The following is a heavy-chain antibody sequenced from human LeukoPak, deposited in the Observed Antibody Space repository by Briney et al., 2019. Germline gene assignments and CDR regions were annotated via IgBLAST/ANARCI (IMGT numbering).Heavy chain of an antibody. CDR1: GFTFSSYA. J-gene: IGHJ4*02. D-gene: IGHD3-10*01. CDR3: AKEIVFTMVRGVIYPSY. Sequence: GGSLRLSCAASGFTFSSYAMSWVRQAPGKGLEWVSAISGSGGSTYYADSVEGRFTISRDNSKDTLYLQMNSLRAEDTAVYYCAKEIVFTMVRGVIYPSYWGQGTLVTVSS. CDR2: ISGSGGST. V-gene: IGHV3-23*01.